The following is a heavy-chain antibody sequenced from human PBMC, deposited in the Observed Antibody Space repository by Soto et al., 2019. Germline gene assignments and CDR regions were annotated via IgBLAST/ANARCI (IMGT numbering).Heavy chain of an antibody. J-gene: IGHJ6*02. CDR2: IYYSGST. CDR3: ARGDYDIXTGPSATPDYYYYGMDV. V-gene: IGHV4-59*01. Sequence: PSETLSLTCTVSGGSISSYYWSWIRQPPGKGLEWIGYIYYSGSTNYNPSLKSRVTISVDTSKNQFSLKLSSVTAADTAVYYCARGDYDIXTGPSATPDYYYYGMDVWGQGTTVTVSS. D-gene: IGHD3-9*01. CDR1: GGSISSYY.